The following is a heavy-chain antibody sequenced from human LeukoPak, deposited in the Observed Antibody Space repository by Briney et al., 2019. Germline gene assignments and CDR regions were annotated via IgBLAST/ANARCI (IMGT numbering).Heavy chain of an antibody. CDR3: ASRKEDRIVVVVAATSGAFDI. CDR2: INHSGST. V-gene: IGHV4-34*01. J-gene: IGHJ3*02. D-gene: IGHD2-15*01. Sequence: SETLSLTCAVYGGSFSGYYWSWNRQPPGKGLEWIGEINHSGSTNYNPSLKSRVTISVDTSKNQFSLKLSSVTAADMAVYYCASRKEDRIVVVVAATSGAFDIWGQGTMVTVSS. CDR1: GGSFSGYY.